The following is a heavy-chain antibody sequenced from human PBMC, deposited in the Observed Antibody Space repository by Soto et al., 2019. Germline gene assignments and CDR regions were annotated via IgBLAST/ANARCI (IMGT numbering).Heavy chain of an antibody. CDR3: ARMKLARLDH. J-gene: IGHJ4*02. CDR2: INPASQLR. V-gene: IGHV1-69*09. CDR1: GVSFKSDG. Sequence: QVQLLQSGTEVKRPGSSVKVSCRACGVSFKSDGFAWVRQAPGRGLEWVGKINPASQLRNYEQSLQGRVTITADTSTRTAYMELSGLTSEDTAVYYCARMKLARLDHWGQGTLVTISS.